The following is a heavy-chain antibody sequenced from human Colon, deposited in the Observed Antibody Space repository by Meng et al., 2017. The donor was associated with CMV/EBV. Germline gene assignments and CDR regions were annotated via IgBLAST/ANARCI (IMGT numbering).Heavy chain of an antibody. Sequence: GGSLRLSCAGSGFTFNNYWMTWVRQAPGKGLEWVANIRHDAGNEQYYLESVKGRFTISRDNARNSVYLKMNSLRADDTAVYYCARDQLARGVKPAGGLDVWGQGTTVTVS. CDR3: ARDQLARGVKPAGGLDV. CDR2: IRHDAGNEQ. J-gene: IGHJ6*02. CDR1: GFTFNNYW. V-gene: IGHV3-7*01. D-gene: IGHD3-10*01.